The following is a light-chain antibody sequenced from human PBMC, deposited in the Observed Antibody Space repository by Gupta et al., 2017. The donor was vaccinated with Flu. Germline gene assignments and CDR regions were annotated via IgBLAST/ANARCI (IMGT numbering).Light chain of an antibody. Sequence: GQMARLTCYGETLPKKYAYWYQQKPGQSPVLVIYKDSERPSGIPERCSGSSSGTMATMPISGVQAEDEADYYCLSADSSGTYRIFGGGTKLTVL. V-gene: IGLV3-16*01. CDR1: TLPKKY. J-gene: IGLJ2*01. CDR3: LSADSSGTYRI. CDR2: KDS.